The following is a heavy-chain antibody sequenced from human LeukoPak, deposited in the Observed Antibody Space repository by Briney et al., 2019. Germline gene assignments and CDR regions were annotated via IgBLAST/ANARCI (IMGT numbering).Heavy chain of an antibody. CDR1: GRSISSIDYY. D-gene: IGHD1-26*01. CDR2: IFHSPTPYYSGTS. J-gene: IGHJ5*02. CDR3: ARQEGRTWEYNWFDP. V-gene: IGHV4-39*01. Sequence: PSETQSLTCTVSGRSISSIDYYWPWLRQPPGKGLEWIGTIFHSPTPYYSGTSYFNASLKSRVTISLDTPKNQFSLKMKSVTAADTAEYYCARQEGRTWEYNWFDPWGQGTLVTVSS.